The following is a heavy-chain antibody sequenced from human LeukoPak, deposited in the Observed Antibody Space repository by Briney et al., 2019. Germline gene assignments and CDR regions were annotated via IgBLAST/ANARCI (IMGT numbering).Heavy chain of an antibody. D-gene: IGHD3-9*01. Sequence: PGGSLRLSCAASGFTFSSYSMNWVRQAPGKGLEWVGRIKSKTDGGTSDYAAPVKGRFTISRDDSKNTLYLQMNSLKTEDTAVYYCTTDYDVLPLQDWGQGTLVTVSS. V-gene: IGHV3-15*01. CDR3: TTDYDVLPLQD. CDR1: GFTFSSYS. CDR2: IKSKTDGGTS. J-gene: IGHJ4*02.